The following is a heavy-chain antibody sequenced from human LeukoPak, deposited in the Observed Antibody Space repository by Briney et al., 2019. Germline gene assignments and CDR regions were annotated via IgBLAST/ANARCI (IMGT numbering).Heavy chain of an antibody. Sequence: GASVKVSCKASGGTFSSYAISWVRQAPGQGLEWMGWINPNSGGTNYAQKFQGRVTMTRDTSISTAYMELSRLRSDDTAVYYCASSQLPHSWGQGTLVTVSS. CDR2: INPNSGGT. V-gene: IGHV1-2*02. CDR3: ASSQLPHS. CDR1: GGTFSSYA. D-gene: IGHD2-2*01. J-gene: IGHJ4*02.